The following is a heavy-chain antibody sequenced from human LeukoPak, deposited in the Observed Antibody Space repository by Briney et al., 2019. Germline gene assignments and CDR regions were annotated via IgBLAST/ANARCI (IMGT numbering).Heavy chain of an antibody. CDR1: GFTFSSYE. CDR3: ARDDSSGCYYFDY. D-gene: IGHD3-22*01. Sequence: GGSLRLSCAASGFTFSSYEMNWVRQAPGKGLEWVSYISSSGSTIYYADSVKGRFTISRDNAKNSLYLQMNSLRAEDTAVYYCARDDSSGCYYFDYWAQGTLVTVSS. V-gene: IGHV3-48*03. CDR2: ISSSGSTI. J-gene: IGHJ4*02.